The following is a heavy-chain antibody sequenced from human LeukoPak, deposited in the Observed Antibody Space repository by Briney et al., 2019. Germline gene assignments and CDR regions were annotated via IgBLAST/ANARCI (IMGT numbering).Heavy chain of an antibody. CDR1: GFTFNSYW. D-gene: IGHD2-15*01. Sequence: GGSLRLSCAASGFTFNSYWMSWVRQAPGKGLEWVAHIKQDGGVTHYVDSLKGRFTISRDNAKNSIYLQMNSLGADDTAMYYCARWGAYCSGGSCYFGGFAFDIWGQGTMVTVSS. J-gene: IGHJ3*02. CDR2: IKQDGGVT. CDR3: ARWGAYCSGGSCYFGGFAFDI. V-gene: IGHV3-7*01.